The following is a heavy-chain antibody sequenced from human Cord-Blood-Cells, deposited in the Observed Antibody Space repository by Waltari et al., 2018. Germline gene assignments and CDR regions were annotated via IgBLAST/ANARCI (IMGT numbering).Heavy chain of an antibody. CDR2: IDYSGST. CDR1: GGSISSSSYY. J-gene: IGHJ4*02. CDR3: ARGDEFSEQYGGFDY. V-gene: IGHV4-39*07. D-gene: IGHD2-15*01. Sequence: QLQLQESGPGLVKPSETLSLTCTVSGGSISSSSYYWGWIRQPPGKGLEWIGSIDYSGSTYYNPSLKSRVTISVDTSKNQFSLKLSSVTAADTAVYYCARGDEFSEQYGGFDYWGQGTLVTVSS.